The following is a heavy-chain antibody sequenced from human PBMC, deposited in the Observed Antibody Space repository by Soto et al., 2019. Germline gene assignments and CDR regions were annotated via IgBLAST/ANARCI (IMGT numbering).Heavy chain of an antibody. CDR2: MNPNSGNT. CDR1: GYTFTSYD. J-gene: IGHJ6*02. CDR3: ASLAGDAYYYYGMDV. Sequence: QVQLVQSGAEVKKPGASVKVSCKASGYTFTSYDINWVRQATGQGLEWMGWMNPNSGNTGYAQKFQGRVTMTRNTSKSTAYMELSSLRSEDTAVYYCASLAGDAYYYYGMDVWGQGTTVTVSS. D-gene: IGHD6-25*01. V-gene: IGHV1-8*01.